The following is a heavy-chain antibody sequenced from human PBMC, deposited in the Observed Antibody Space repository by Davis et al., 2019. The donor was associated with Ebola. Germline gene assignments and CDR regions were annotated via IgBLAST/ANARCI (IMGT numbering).Heavy chain of an antibody. Sequence: GGSLRLSCAASGFTFSSYGMHWVRQAPGKGLEWVAVISYDGSNKYYADSVKGRFTISRDNSKNTLYLQMNSLRAEDTAVYYCAGEIVVPAAMRGYYYYYGMDVWGKGTTVTVSS. D-gene: IGHD2-2*01. CDR2: ISYDGSNK. CDR3: AGEIVVPAAMRGYYYYYGMDV. J-gene: IGHJ6*04. CDR1: GFTFSSYG. V-gene: IGHV3-30*03.